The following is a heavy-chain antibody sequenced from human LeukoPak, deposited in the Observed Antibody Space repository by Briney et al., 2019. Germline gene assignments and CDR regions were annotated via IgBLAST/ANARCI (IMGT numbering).Heavy chain of an antibody. CDR1: GFTFSSYG. V-gene: IGHV3-30*18. D-gene: IGHD5-12*01. J-gene: IGHJ4*02. Sequence: GGSLRLSCAASGFTFSSYGMHWVRQAPGKGLEWVAVISYDGSNKYYADSAKGRFTISRDNSKNTLYLQMNSLRAEDTAVYYCAKDLAGYDYGRDYWGQGTLVTVSS. CDR2: ISYDGSNK. CDR3: AKDLAGYDYGRDY.